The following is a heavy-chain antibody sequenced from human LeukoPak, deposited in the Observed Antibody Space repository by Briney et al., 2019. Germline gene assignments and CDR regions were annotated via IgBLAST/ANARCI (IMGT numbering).Heavy chain of an antibody. V-gene: IGHV3-23*01. J-gene: IGHJ2*01. CDR2: ISGDGGGT. CDR3: AKDRGGSSPWYFDL. CDR1: GFTFSTYA. D-gene: IGHD3-10*01. Sequence: GSLRLSCAASGFTFSTYAMNWVRQAPGKGLEWVSSISGDGGGTYYADSVKGRFTISRDNSKNTLYLQMNSLRAEDTAVYFCAKDRGGSSPWYFDLWGRGTLVTVSS.